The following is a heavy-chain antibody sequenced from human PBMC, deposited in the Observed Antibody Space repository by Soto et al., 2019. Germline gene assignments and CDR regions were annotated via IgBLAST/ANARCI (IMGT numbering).Heavy chain of an antibody. Sequence: PSETLSLTCAVYGGSFSGYYWSWIRQPPGKGLEWIGEIYYSGSTNYNPSLKSRVTISVDTSKNQFSLKLSSVTAADTAVYYCARNDYGDLSNFDYWGQGTLVTVSS. J-gene: IGHJ4*02. CDR1: GGSFSGYY. CDR2: IYYSGST. CDR3: ARNDYGDLSNFDY. D-gene: IGHD4-17*01. V-gene: IGHV4-34*01.